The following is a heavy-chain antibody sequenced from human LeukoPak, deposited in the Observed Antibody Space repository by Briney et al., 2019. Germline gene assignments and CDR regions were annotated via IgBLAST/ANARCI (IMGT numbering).Heavy chain of an antibody. Sequence: GASVKVSCKASGYTFTSYGISWVRQAPGQGLEWMGWISAYNGNTNYAQKLQGRVTITADESTSTAYMELSSLRSEDTAVYYCARGITMVRGWYYYYMDVWGKGTTVTVSS. D-gene: IGHD3-10*01. V-gene: IGHV1-18*01. CDR2: ISAYNGNT. CDR3: ARGITMVRGWYYYYMDV. J-gene: IGHJ6*03. CDR1: GYTFTSYG.